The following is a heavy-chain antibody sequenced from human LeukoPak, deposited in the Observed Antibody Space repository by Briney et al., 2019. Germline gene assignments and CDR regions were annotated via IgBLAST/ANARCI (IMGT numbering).Heavy chain of an antibody. V-gene: IGHV5-51*01. CDR1: GYSFTSYW. Sequence: GESLEISCKGSGYSFTSYWIGWVRQMPGKGLEWMGIIYPGDSDTRYSPSFQGQVTISADKSISTAYLQWSSLKASDTAMYYCARAGYSYGLYFDYWGQGTLVTVSS. CDR2: IYPGDSDT. J-gene: IGHJ4*02. CDR3: ARAGYSYGLYFDY. D-gene: IGHD5-18*01.